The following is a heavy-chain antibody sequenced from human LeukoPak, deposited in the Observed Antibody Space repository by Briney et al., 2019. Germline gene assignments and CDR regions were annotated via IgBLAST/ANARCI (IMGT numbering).Heavy chain of an antibody. CDR1: GFTFDDYA. J-gene: IGHJ5*02. CDR3: AKEGSSWYTWFDP. V-gene: IGHV3-9*01. Sequence: GGSLRLSCAASGFTFDDYAMHWVRHAPGKGLEWVSGMSWNSGSIGYADSVKGRFTISRDNAKNSLYLQMNSLRAEDTALYYCAKEGSSWYTWFDPWGQGTLVTVSS. CDR2: MSWNSGSI. D-gene: IGHD6-13*01.